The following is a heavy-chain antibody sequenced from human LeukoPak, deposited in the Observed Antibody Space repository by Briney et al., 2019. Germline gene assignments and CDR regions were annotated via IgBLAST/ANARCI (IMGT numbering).Heavy chain of an antibody. CDR2: IYYSGST. V-gene: IGHV4-31*03. Sequence: PSQTLSLTCTVSGGSISSGGYYWSWIRQHPGKGLEWIGYIYYSGSTYYNPSLKSRVTISVDTSKNQFSLKLSSVTAADTAVYYCARLRNYDFWSGYHYYYYGMDVWGQGTTVTVSS. CDR3: ARLRNYDFWSGYHYYYYGMDV. D-gene: IGHD3-3*01. CDR1: GGSISSGGYY. J-gene: IGHJ6*02.